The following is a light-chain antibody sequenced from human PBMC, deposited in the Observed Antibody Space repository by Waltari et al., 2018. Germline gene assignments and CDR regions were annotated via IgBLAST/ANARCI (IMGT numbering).Light chain of an antibody. V-gene: IGLV2-14*03. J-gene: IGLJ2*01. CDR2: DVN. Sequence: QSALTQPASVSGSPGQSITISCTGTSSDVGGYNYVSWYQQHPGKAPKLMIYDVNNRPSGVSSRFSGSSSGNTASLTISGRQAEDEADYYCSSYTSSSTLVVGGGTKLTVL. CDR1: SSDVGGYNY. CDR3: SSYTSSSTLV.